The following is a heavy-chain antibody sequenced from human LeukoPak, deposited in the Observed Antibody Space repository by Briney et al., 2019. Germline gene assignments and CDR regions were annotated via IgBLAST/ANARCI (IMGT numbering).Heavy chain of an antibody. D-gene: IGHD6-6*01. CDR1: GGSFSGYY. CDR3: ARGGVPKLKASYSSSSRRLDY. V-gene: IGHV4-34*01. J-gene: IGHJ4*02. CDR2: INHSGSN. Sequence: PSETLSLTCAVYGGSFSGYYWSWIRQPPGKGLEWIGEINHSGSNNYNPSLKSRVTISVDTSKNQFSLKLSSVTAADTAVYYCARGGVPKLKASYSSSSRRLDYWGQGTLVTVSS.